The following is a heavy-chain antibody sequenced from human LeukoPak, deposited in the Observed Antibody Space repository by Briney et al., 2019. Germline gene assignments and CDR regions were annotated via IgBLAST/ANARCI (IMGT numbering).Heavy chain of an antibody. D-gene: IGHD2-2*01. V-gene: IGHV3-21*04. CDR2: ISSSSSYI. J-gene: IGHJ4*02. CDR3: ARHPARGVPFDY. CDR1: GFTFSSYS. Sequence: GGSLRLSCAASGFTFSSYSMNWVRQAPGKGLEWVSSISSSSSYIYYADSVKGRFTISRDNAKNSLYLQMNSLRAEDTAVYYCARHPARGVPFDYWGQGTLVTVSS.